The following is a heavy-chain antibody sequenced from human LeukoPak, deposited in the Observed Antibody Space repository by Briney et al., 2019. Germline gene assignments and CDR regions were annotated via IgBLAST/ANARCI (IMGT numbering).Heavy chain of an antibody. CDR3: ARDFPDSSGYYWVVGSGSYFDY. D-gene: IGHD3-22*01. CDR2: IYISGST. CDR1: GGSISSGSYY. J-gene: IGHJ4*02. Sequence: SQTLSLTCTVSGGSISSGSYYWSWIRQPAGKGLEWIGRIYISGSTNYNPSLKSRVTISVDTSKTQFSLKLSSVTAADTAVYYCARDFPDSSGYYWVVGSGSYFDYWGQGTLVTVSS. V-gene: IGHV4-61*02.